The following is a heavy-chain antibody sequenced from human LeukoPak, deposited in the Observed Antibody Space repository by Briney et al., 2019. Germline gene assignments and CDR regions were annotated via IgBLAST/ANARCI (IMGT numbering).Heavy chain of an antibody. J-gene: IGHJ4*02. CDR1: GFTFSSYS. CDR3: AREETYYYDSSGYYQRDY. CDR2: ISSSSYI. V-gene: IGHV3-21*01. Sequence: SGGSLRLSCAASGFTFSSYSMNWVRQAPGKGLEWVSSISSSSYIYYADSVKGRFTISRDNAKNSLYLQMNSLRAEDTAVYYCAREETYYYDSSGYYQRDYWGQGTLVTVSS. D-gene: IGHD3-22*01.